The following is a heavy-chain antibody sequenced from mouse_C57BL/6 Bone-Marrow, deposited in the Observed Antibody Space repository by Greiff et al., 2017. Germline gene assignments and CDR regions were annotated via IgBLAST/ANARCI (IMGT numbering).Heavy chain of an antibody. CDR1: GYTFTDYY. CDR3: ARVYYGNYGLYWYFDV. D-gene: IGHD2-1*01. J-gene: IGHJ1*03. Sequence: EVQLQQSGPELVKPGASVKISCKASGYTFTDYYMNWVKQSHGKSLEWIGDINPNNGGTSYNQKFKGKATLTVDKSSSTAYMELRSLTSEDSAVYYCARVYYGNYGLYWYFDVWGTGTTVTVSS. V-gene: IGHV1-26*01. CDR2: INPNNGGT.